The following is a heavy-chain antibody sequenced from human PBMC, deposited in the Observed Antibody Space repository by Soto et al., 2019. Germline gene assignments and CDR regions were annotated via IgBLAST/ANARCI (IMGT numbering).Heavy chain of an antibody. CDR1: VGSISSGGYS. Sequence: SETLSLTCSVSVGSISSGGYSWSWIRHPPGRGLEWIGYIYHSGSTYYNPSLKSRVTISVDRSKNQFSLKLSSVTAADTAVYYCARDLTGTTLGYGMDVWGQGTTVTVSS. D-gene: IGHD1-7*01. V-gene: IGHV4-30-2*01. CDR2: IYHSGST. J-gene: IGHJ6*02. CDR3: ARDLTGTTLGYGMDV.